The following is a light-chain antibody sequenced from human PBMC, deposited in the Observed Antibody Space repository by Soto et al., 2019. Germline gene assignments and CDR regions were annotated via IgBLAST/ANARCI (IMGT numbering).Light chain of an antibody. CDR3: CSYAGSYTFV. J-gene: IGLJ2*01. V-gene: IGLV2-11*01. CDR1: SSDVGGYNY. Sequence: QSALTQPRSVSGSPGQPVTISCTGTSSDVGGYNYVSWYQQHPGKAPKLMIYDVSKRPSGVPDRFSGSKSGNTASLTISGLQAEDEADYYCCSYAGSYTFVFGGGTKVTVL. CDR2: DVS.